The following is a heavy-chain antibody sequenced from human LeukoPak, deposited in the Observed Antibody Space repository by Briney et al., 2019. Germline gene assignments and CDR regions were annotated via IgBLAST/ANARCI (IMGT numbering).Heavy chain of an antibody. J-gene: IGHJ4*02. V-gene: IGHV4-59*08. Sequence: SQTLSLTCTVSGGSISSYYWSWIRQPPGKGLEWIGYIYYSGSTNYNPSLKSRVTISVDTSKNQFSLKLSSVTAADTAVYYCARHKGIAAADDYWGQGTLVTVSS. D-gene: IGHD6-13*01. CDR3: ARHKGIAAADDY. CDR1: GGSISSYY. CDR2: IYYSGST.